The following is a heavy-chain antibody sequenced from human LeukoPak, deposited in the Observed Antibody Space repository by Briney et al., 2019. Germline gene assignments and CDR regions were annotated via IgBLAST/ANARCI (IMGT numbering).Heavy chain of an antibody. Sequence: SVKVSCKASGGTFSSYAISWVRQAPGQGLEWMGGIIPIFGTANYAQKFQGRVTITADKSTSTAYMELSSLRSEDTAVYYCARGQLGKICYYYMDVWGKGTTVTVSS. V-gene: IGHV1-69*06. J-gene: IGHJ6*03. CDR3: ARGQLGKICYYYMDV. CDR2: IIPIFGTA. D-gene: IGHD6-6*01. CDR1: GGTFSSYA.